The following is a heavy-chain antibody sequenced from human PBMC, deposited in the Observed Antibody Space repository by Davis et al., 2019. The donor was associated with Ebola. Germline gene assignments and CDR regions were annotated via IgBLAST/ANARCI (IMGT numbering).Heavy chain of an antibody. J-gene: IGHJ3*01. Sequence: PSETLSLTCAVSGISVSSSNWWTWMRQPPGKSLEWIGQVFHSGHTNYNPSLGSRVSLSLDKSNNQFSLQLTSVTAADTAVYYCTRGYDALWGQGKLVTVSS. V-gene: IGHV4-4*02. CDR2: VFHSGHT. CDR3: TRGYDAL. D-gene: IGHD3-16*01. CDR1: GISVSSSNW.